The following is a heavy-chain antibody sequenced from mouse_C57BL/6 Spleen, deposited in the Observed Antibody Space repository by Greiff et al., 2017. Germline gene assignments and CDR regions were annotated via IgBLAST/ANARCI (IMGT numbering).Heavy chain of an antibody. V-gene: IGHV1-50*01. CDR2: IDPSDSYT. CDR3: AIISFDY. CDR1: GYTFTSYW. Sequence: VQLQQPGAELVKPGASVKLSCKASGYTFTSYWMQWVKQRPGQGLEWIGEIDPSDSYTNYNQKFKGKATLTVDTSSSTAYMQLSSLTSEDSAVYYCAIISFDYWGQGTTLTVSS. J-gene: IGHJ2*01. D-gene: IGHD1-1*01.